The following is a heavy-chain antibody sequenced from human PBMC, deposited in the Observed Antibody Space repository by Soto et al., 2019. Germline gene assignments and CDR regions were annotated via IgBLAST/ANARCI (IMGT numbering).Heavy chain of an antibody. CDR3: ARGSTDSYPGSRIFDF. D-gene: IGHD3-10*01. Sequence: GGSLRLSCVASGLTFGSRAMSWVRQAPGEGLQWVSTITDTGGDAKYADSVRGRFVISRDNSKKTLYLQMTSLTAEDSAMYFCARGSTDSYPGSRIFDFWGRGTLVTV. J-gene: IGHJ4*02. V-gene: IGHV3-23*01. CDR1: GLTFGSRA. CDR2: ITDTGGDA.